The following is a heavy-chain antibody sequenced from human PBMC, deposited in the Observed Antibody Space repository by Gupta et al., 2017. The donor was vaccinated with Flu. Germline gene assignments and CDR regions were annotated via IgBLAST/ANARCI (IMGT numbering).Heavy chain of an antibody. CDR1: GFTFSSYA. Sequence: EVQLLESGGGLVQPGGSLRLSCAASGFTFSSYAMSWVRQAPGKGLEWVSAISGSGGSKYYADSVKGRFTSSRDNSKNTLYLQMNSLRAEDTAVYYWAKEWGAGYCSSTSCYGYFQHWGQGTLVTVSS. V-gene: IGHV3-23*01. CDR3: AKEWGAGYCSSTSCYGYFQH. D-gene: IGHD2-2*01. J-gene: IGHJ1*01. CDR2: ISGSGGSK.